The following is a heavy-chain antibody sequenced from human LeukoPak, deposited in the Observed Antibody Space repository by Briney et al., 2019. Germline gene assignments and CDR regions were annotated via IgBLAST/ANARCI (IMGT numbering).Heavy chain of an antibody. CDR3: AKDAAYSSGPEDYYYGMDV. D-gene: IGHD6-19*01. V-gene: IGHV3-30*04. CDR2: ISYDGSNK. Sequence: GGSLRLSCAASGFTFSSYAMHWVRQAPGKGLEWVAVISYDGSNKYYADSVKGRFTISRDNSKNTLYLQMNSLRAEDTAVYYCAKDAAYSSGPEDYYYGMDVWGQGTTVTVSS. CDR1: GFTFSSYA. J-gene: IGHJ6*02.